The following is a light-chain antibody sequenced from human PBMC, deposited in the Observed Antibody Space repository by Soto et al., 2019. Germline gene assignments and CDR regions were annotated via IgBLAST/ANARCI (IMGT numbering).Light chain of an antibody. CDR1: QTVSSN. V-gene: IGKV3D-15*01. CDR3: QQYNDWPRA. Sequence: EMVLTQSPDTLSLSPGERATLSCRASQTVSSNFLAWYQQRPGQAPRLLIYGASSRAAGIPDRFSGSGSGTEFTLTISSLQSEDFAVYYCQQYNDWPRAFGQGTKVDIK. J-gene: IGKJ1*01. CDR2: GAS.